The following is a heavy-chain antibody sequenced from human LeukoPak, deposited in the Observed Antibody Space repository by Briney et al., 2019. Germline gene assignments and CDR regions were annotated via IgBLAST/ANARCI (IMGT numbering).Heavy chain of an antibody. Sequence: GGSLRLSCAASGFTVSSKYMSWVRQAPGKGLEWVSVIYSGGSTYYVDSVKGRFTNYKDNSKNTLYLQMNSLRAEDTAVYYCARAGGHSSGHWDYWGQGTLVTVSS. CDR1: GFTVSSKY. J-gene: IGHJ4*02. CDR2: IYSGGST. V-gene: IGHV3-53*01. D-gene: IGHD3-22*01. CDR3: ARAGGHSSGHWDY.